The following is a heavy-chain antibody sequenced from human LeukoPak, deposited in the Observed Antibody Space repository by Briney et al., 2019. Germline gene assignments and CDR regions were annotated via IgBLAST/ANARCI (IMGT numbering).Heavy chain of an antibody. D-gene: IGHD3-22*01. V-gene: IGHV3-66*01. J-gene: IGHJ6*02. CDR3: ARRPSGYYSGYYGMDV. CDR2: IYSGGST. CDR1: GFTVSSNY. Sequence: RSGGSLRLSCAASGFTVSSNYMSWVRQAPGKGLEWVSVIYSGGSTYYADSVKGRFTISRDNPKNTLYLQMNSLRAEDTAVYYCARRPSGYYSGYYGMDVWGQGTTVTVSS.